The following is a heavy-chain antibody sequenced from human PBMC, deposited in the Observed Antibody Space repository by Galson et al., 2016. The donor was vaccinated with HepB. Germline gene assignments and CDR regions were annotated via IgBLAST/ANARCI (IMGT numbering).Heavy chain of an antibody. J-gene: IGHJ5*02. CDR2: ISTSSDYI. V-gene: IGHV3-21*01. CDR3: ARVVAGRSNQNWFDP. CDR1: GFTFSRFS. D-gene: IGHD6-19*01. Sequence: SLRLSCAASGFTFSRFSMTWVRQAPGKGLEWVSSISTSSDYIYYLDSLRGRFTISRDNAKNSLYLQMNSLRAEDTAVYYCARVVAGRSNQNWFDPWGQGTLVTVSS.